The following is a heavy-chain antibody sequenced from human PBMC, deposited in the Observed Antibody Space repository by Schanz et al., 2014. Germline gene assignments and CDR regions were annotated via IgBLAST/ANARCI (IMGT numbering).Heavy chain of an antibody. V-gene: IGHV3-66*01. J-gene: IGHJ4*02. CDR1: GFTFSSNH. D-gene: IGHD3-10*01. CDR2: IYSGIGA. Sequence: VQLLQFGGGVVQPGRSLRLSCAASGFTFSSNHMSWVRQAPGKGLEWVSVIYSGIGAYYADSVKDRFTVSRDISKNTLHLQVTSLRAEDTAIYYCARDGNYYGSRNYYKTPYYFDYWGQGTLVTVSS. CDR3: ARDGNYYGSRNYYKTPYYFDY.